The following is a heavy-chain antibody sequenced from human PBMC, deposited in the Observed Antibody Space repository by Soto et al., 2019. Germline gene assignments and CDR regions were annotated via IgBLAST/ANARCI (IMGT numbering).Heavy chain of an antibody. Sequence: SGPTLVNPTQTLTLTCTFSGFSLSTSGMCVSWIRQPPGKALEWLARIDWDDDKYYSTSLKTRLTISKDTSKNQVVLTMTNMDPVDTATYYCARANSGSYYNWFDPWGQGTLVTVSS. CDR1: GFSLSTSGMC. CDR2: IDWDDDK. D-gene: IGHD1-26*01. CDR3: ARANSGSYYNWFDP. J-gene: IGHJ5*02. V-gene: IGHV2-70*11.